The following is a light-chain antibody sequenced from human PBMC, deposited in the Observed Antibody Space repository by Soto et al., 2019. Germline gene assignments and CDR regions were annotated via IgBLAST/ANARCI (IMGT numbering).Light chain of an antibody. CDR1: NSNIGAGYD. CDR2: GNS. Sequence: QSVLTQPPSVSGAPGQRVTISCTGYNSNIGAGYDVHWYQQLPGTAPKLLIYGNSNRPSGVPDRFSASKSGTSASLAITGLQAEDEADYYRQSYDSSLSGWVFGGGTKLTVL. J-gene: IGLJ3*02. V-gene: IGLV1-40*01. CDR3: QSYDSSLSGWV.